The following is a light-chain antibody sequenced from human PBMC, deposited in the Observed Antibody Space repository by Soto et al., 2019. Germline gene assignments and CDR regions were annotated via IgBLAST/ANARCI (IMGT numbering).Light chain of an antibody. CDR2: TVT. V-gene: IGLV2-11*01. CDR1: SSDIGGYNY. J-gene: IGLJ1*01. Sequence: QSALTQPRSVSGSPRQSVTISCTGTSSDIGGYNYVSWYQQHPGKAPKLMIYTVTKRPSGVPDRFSGSKSDNTAYLTISGLQADDEADYYCCSYAGSSSYVFGTGTKLTVL. CDR3: CSYAGSSSYV.